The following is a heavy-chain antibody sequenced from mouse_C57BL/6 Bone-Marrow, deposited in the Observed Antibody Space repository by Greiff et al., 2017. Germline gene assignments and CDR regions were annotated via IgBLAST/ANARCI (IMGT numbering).Heavy chain of an antibody. CDR1: GYAFSSYW. J-gene: IGHJ1*03. CDR3: ARRLRRGYWYFDV. Sequence: VQLQQSGAELVKPGASVKISCKASGYAFSSYWMNWVKQRPGKGLEWIGQIYPGDGDTNYNGKFKGKATLTADKSSSTAYMQLSSLTSEDSAVYFCARRLRRGYWYFDVWGTGTTVTVSS. V-gene: IGHV1-80*01. D-gene: IGHD2-4*01. CDR2: IYPGDGDT.